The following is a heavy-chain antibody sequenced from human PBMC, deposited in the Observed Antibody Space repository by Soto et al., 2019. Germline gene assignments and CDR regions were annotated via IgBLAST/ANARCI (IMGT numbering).Heavy chain of an antibody. CDR2: IIPIFGSI. V-gene: IGHV1-69*13. D-gene: IGHD3-9*01. CDR3: ARAAYDILTGLYNGGAFDI. Sequence: SVKVSCKASGGTFINYAINWVRQAPGQGLEWMGGIIPIFGSINYAQNFQGRVTITADESTSTAYMELSSLRSEDTAVYYCARAAYDILTGLYNGGAFDIWGQGTMVTVSS. J-gene: IGHJ3*02. CDR1: GGTFINYA.